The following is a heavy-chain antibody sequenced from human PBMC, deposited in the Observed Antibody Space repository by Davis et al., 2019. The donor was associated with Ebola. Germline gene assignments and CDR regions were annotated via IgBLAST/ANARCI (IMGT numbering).Heavy chain of an antibody. V-gene: IGHV5-51*01. CDR1: GYSFTSYW. CDR3: ARRVDSYYYMDV. Sequence: KVSCKGSGYSFTSYWIGWVRQMPGKGLEWMGIIYPGDSDTRYSPSFQGQVTISADKSISTAYLRWSSLKAPDTAMYYCARRVDSYYYMDVWGKGTTVTVSS. J-gene: IGHJ6*03. D-gene: IGHD2-15*01. CDR2: IYPGDSDT.